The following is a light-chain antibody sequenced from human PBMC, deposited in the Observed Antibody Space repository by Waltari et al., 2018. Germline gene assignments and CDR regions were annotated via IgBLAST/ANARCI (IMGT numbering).Light chain of an antibody. V-gene: IGKV4-1*01. CDR3: QQYYSTPPT. CDR2: WAS. CDR1: QSLLSSSDSKNF. Sequence: DIVMTQSPDSLAVSMGARATIKCKSSQSLLSSSDSKNFLAWYQQKPGHSPQLLIHWASTRESGVADRCSGSGSGTDSTLTISTLQGEDVAVYFCQQYYSTPPTFGQGTKVDIK. J-gene: IGKJ1*01.